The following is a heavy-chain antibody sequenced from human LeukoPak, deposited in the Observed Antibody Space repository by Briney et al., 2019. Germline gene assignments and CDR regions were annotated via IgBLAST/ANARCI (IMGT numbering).Heavy chain of an antibody. D-gene: IGHD3-22*01. CDR1: GFTFSSHA. J-gene: IGHJ4*02. Sequence: GGSLRLSCAASGFTFSSHAMSWVRPAPGKGLEWVSAIIGSGGSTYYADSVKGRFTISRDNSKNPLYLQMNSRRAEDTAVYYCAKEASSGYLDYWGQGTLVSVSS. CDR3: AKEASSGYLDY. CDR2: IIGSGGST. V-gene: IGHV3-23*01.